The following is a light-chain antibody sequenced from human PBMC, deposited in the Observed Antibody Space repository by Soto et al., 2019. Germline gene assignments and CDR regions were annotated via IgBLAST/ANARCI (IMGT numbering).Light chain of an antibody. V-gene: IGLV6-57*04. Sequence: NFMLTQPHSVSESPGKTVTISCTRSSGSIASNYVQWYQQRPCSAPTTVIFEDNQRPSGVPDRFSGSTDGSSNSASLTISGLQTEDEADYYCQSYDSSTVVFGGGTKLTVL. CDR2: EDN. CDR3: QSYDSSTVV. CDR1: SGSIASNY. J-gene: IGLJ2*01.